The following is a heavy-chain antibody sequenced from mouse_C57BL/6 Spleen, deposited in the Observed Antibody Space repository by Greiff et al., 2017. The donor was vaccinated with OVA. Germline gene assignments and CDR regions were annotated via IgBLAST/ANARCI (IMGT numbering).Heavy chain of an antibody. D-gene: IGHD2-3*01. V-gene: IGHV5-16*01. CDR2: INYDGSST. J-gene: IGHJ3*01. CDR1: GFTFSDYY. CDR3: ARADGYYELAY. Sequence: EVHLVESEGGLVQPGSSMKLSCTASGFTFSDYYMAWVRQVPEKGLEWVANINYDGSSTYYLDSLKSRFIISRDNAKNILYLQMSSLKSEDTATYYCARADGYYELAYWGQGTLVTVSA.